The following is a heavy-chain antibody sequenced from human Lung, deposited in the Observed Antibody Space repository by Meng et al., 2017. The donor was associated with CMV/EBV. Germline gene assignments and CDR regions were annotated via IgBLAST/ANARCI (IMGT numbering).Heavy chain of an antibody. Sequence: GEXXKISCAAPGFTFSSYWMSWVRQAPGKGLEWVANIKQDGSEKYYVDSVKGRFTISRDNAKNSLYLQMNSLRAEDTAVYYCAREGVFGVVIAGYYGMDGXGQGXTVTVSS. CDR1: GFTFSSYW. D-gene: IGHD3-3*01. CDR2: IKQDGSEK. J-gene: IGHJ6*02. V-gene: IGHV3-7*01. CDR3: AREGVFGVVIAGYYGMDG.